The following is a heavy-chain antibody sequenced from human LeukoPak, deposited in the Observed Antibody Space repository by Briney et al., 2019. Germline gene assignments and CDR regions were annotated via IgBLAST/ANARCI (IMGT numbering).Heavy chain of an antibody. V-gene: IGHV3-11*05. CDR1: GFTFSDYY. J-gene: IGHJ4*02. Sequence: GGSLRLSCAAAGFTFSDYYMSWIRQAPGKGLEWVSDISSSSRYANYADSVKGRFTISRDNAKKSLYLQMNSLRAEDTAVYYCTRDKQQLDDYWGQGTLVTVSS. D-gene: IGHD1-1*01. CDR3: TRDKQQLDDY. CDR2: ISSSSRYA.